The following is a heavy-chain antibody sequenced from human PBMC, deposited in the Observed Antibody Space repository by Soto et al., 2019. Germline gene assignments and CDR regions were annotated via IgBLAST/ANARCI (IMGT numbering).Heavy chain of an antibody. CDR3: EKGMSTTSSCPFGN. Sequence: PVGSLRLSCAASGFTFSSSAMTWVRQAPGKGLEWVSIFSDSGGNTYYADSVKGRFAISRDNSKNTLYLQMNSLRAEDTAVYYCEKGMSTTSSCPFGNWGQGTLVTVSS. J-gene: IGHJ4*02. D-gene: IGHD2-2*01. CDR2: FSDSGGNT. V-gene: IGHV3-23*01. CDR1: GFTFSSSA.